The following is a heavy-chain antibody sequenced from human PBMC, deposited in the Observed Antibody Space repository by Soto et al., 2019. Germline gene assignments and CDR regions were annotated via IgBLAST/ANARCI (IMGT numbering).Heavy chain of an antibody. J-gene: IGHJ4*02. CDR1: GFTWGSYS. Sequence: EVQRVESGGGLVQPGGALRLSCAASGFTWGSYSMNLVRQAPGKGLEWVSSISSSGNTIYYADSVKGRFAISRDNGKNSLSLQMNILRVADRAEYYGARSVRGVSEYCGQGTLVTVSS. V-gene: IGHV3-48*01. D-gene: IGHD3-10*01. CDR2: ISSSGNTI. CDR3: ARSVRGVSEY.